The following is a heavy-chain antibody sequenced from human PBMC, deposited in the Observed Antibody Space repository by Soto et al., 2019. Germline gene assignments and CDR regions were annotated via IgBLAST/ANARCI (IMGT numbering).Heavy chain of an antibody. CDR3: ARDARYCSSFSCRIHTYYYVIDF. V-gene: IGHV1-69*04. Sequence: AVKVSWKASGGTFSSYTISWVRQASGQGLERMGRIIPILGIANYAQKFQGRVTITADKSTSTAYMELSSLRSEDTAVYYCARDARYCSSFSCRIHTYYYVIDFWGQRSSDTGSS. CDR1: GGTFSSYT. D-gene: IGHD2-2*01. CDR2: IIPILGIA. J-gene: IGHJ6*02.